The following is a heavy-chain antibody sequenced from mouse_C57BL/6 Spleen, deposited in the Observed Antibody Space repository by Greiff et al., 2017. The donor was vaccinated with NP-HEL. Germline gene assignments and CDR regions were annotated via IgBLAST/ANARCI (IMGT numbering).Heavy chain of an antibody. V-gene: IGHV2-2*01. J-gene: IGHJ4*01. CDR3: ARIYYDPLYAMDY. CDR1: GFSLTSYG. CDR2: IWSGGST. Sequence: VMLVESGPGLVQPSQSLSITCTVSGFSLTSYGVHWVRQSPGKGLEWLGVIWSGGSTDYNAAFISRLSISKDNSKSQVFFKMNSLQADDTAIYYCARIYYDPLYAMDYWGQGTSVTVSS. D-gene: IGHD2-4*01.